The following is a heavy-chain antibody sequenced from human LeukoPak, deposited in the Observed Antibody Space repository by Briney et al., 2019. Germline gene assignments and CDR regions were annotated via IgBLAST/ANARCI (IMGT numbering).Heavy chain of an antibody. Sequence: TGGSLRLSCAASGFTFSNYWMSWVRQAPGKGLEWVANIKEDGSEKFHVGSVRGRFIISRDNAKNSLYLQMNSLRAEDTAVYYCARDLAAAGTGVDYWGQGTLVTVSS. CDR1: GFTFSNYW. CDR3: ARDLAAAGTGVDY. J-gene: IGHJ4*02. D-gene: IGHD6-13*01. V-gene: IGHV3-7*01. CDR2: IKEDGSEK.